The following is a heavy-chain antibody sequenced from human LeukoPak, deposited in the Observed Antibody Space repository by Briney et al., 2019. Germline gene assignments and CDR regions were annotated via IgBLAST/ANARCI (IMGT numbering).Heavy chain of an antibody. V-gene: IGHV3-30*18. J-gene: IGHJ4*02. D-gene: IGHD6-13*01. Sequence: PGRSLRLSCAASGFTFSSYAMHWVRQAPGKGLEWVAVISYDGSNKYYADSVKGRFTISRDNSKNTLYLQMNSLRAEDTAVYYCAKSEGSSWYVPFDYWGQGTLVTVSS. CDR2: ISYDGSNK. CDR3: AKSEGSSWYVPFDY. CDR1: GFTFSSYA.